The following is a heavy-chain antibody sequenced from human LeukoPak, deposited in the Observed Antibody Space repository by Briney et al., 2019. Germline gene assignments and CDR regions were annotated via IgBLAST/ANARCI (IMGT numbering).Heavy chain of an antibody. V-gene: IGHV1-2*06. J-gene: IGHJ3*02. CDR3: TTPVGISDAFDI. D-gene: IGHD1-26*01. CDR2: INPNSGGT. CDR1: GYIFTGYY. Sequence: ASVKVSCKASGYIFTGYYMHWVRQAPGQGLEWMGRINPNSGGTNYAQKFQGTVTMTRDTSTTTAYMELNRLTSDDTAVYYCTTPVGISDAFDIWGQGTMVTVSS.